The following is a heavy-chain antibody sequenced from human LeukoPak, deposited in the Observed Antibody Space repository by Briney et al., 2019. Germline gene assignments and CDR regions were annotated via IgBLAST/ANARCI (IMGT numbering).Heavy chain of an antibody. CDR2: IDSGGATT. V-gene: IGHV3-48*03. J-gene: IGHJ4*02. CDR1: GFTFSGYE. Sequence: GGSLRLSCAASGFTFSGYEMNWVSQDPGKGMGWVSYIDSGGATTNYADSVKGRFTISRDNAKNSLYLQMDSLRAEDTAVYYCARRGGGAAVYDYWGQGTLVTVSS. CDR3: ARRGGGAAVYDY. D-gene: IGHD6-13*01.